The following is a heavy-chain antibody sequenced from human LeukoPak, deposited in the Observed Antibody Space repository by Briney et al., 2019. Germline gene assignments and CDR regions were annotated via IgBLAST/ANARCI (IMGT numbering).Heavy chain of an antibody. J-gene: IGHJ4*02. CDR1: GFTFSSYA. V-gene: IGHV3-30*04. CDR2: ISYDGSNK. D-gene: IGHD5-18*01. Sequence: GRSLRLSCAASGFTFSSYAMHWVRQAPGKGLEWVAVISYDGSNKYYADSVKGRFTISRDNSKNTLYLQMNSLRAEDTAVYYCARGPQTWIQLWYFGYWGQGTLVTVSS. CDR3: ARGPQTWIQLWYFGY.